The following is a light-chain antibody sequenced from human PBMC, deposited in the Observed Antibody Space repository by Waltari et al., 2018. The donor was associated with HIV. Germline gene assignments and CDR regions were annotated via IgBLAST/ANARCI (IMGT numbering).Light chain of an antibody. V-gene: IGLV1-44*01. CDR2: TKN. Sequence: QSVLTQPPSASGTPAQRVIISCSGITSNVRSNTVNRYHQLPGPAPKLLIYTKNPLPAGAPARLSGSKSATSASPATSRRQSEDEKDYYCAASDDSLNGVVFGGGTRVTVL. CDR3: AASDDSLNGVV. J-gene: IGLJ3*02. CDR1: TSNVRSNT.